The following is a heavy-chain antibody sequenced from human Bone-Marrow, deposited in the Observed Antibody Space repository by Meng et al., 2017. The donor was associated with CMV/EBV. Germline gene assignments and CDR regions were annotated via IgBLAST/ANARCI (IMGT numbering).Heavy chain of an antibody. J-gene: IGHJ4*02. CDR3: AKDGGVAMVVHYYFDY. V-gene: IGHV3-7*01. D-gene: IGHD4/OR15-4a*01. Sequence: GESLKISCAASGFTFSSYWMSWVRQAPGKGLEWVANIKQDGSEKYYVDSVKGRFTISRDNAKNSLYLQMNSLRAEDTAVYYCAKDGGVAMVVHYYFDYWGQGTLVTVSS. CDR1: GFTFSSYW. CDR2: IKQDGSEK.